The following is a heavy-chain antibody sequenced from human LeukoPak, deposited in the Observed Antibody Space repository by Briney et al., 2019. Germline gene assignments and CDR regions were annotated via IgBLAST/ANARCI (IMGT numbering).Heavy chain of an antibody. D-gene: IGHD3-3*01. CDR2: ISSSSSYI. CDR3: ARDRGFWSGSLDAFDI. Sequence: GGSLRLSCAASGFTFSSYSMNWVRQAPGKGLEWVSSISSSSSYIYYADSVKGRFTISRDNAKNSLYLQMNRLRAEDTAVYYCARDRGFWSGSLDAFDIWGQGTMVTVSS. V-gene: IGHV3-21*01. J-gene: IGHJ3*02. CDR1: GFTFSSYS.